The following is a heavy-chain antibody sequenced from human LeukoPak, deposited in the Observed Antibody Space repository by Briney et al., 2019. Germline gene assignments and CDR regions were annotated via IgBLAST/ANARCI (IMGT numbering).Heavy chain of an antibody. CDR1: GFTFSSYS. Sequence: GGSQRLSCAASGFTFSSYSMNWVRQAPGKGLEWVSYISSSSSTIYYADSVKGRFTISRDNAKNSLYLQMNSLRDEDTAVYYCARGSNYDFWSGSTNFDYWGQGTLVTVSS. V-gene: IGHV3-48*02. D-gene: IGHD3-3*01. J-gene: IGHJ4*02. CDR2: ISSSSSTI. CDR3: ARGSNYDFWSGSTNFDY.